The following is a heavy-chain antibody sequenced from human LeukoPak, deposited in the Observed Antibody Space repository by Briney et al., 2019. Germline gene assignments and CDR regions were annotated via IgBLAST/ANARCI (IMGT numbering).Heavy chain of an antibody. V-gene: IGHV4-30-4*01. CDR3: ARHYRGALAGTMGAFDI. Sequence: SQTLSLTCSVSGGSISSGDYFWTWIRQPPGKGLEYIGYIYYSGTTYYNPSLKSRITMSVDMSANQFSLRLTSVTAADTAVYYCARHYRGALAGTMGAFDIWGQGTMVTVSS. CDR2: IYYSGTT. D-gene: IGHD6-19*01. CDR1: GGSISSGDYF. J-gene: IGHJ3*02.